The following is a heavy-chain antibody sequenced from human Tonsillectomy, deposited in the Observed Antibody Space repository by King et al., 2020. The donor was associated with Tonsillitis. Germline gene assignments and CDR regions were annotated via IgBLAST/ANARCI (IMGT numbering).Heavy chain of an antibody. CDR2: ISTIYNST. CDR3: ARAARTYFYDTSTYFDY. CDR1: GFTFSTYS. D-gene: IGHD3-22*01. Sequence: VQLVESGGGLVKPGGSLRLSCTVSGFTFSTYSMTWVRQAPGKGLEWVSSISTIYNSTYYPDSVKGRFVISRDNARKSLFLQMNSLRAEDTAVYYCARAARTYFYDTSTYFDYWGQGILVSVSS. J-gene: IGHJ4*02. V-gene: IGHV3-21*01.